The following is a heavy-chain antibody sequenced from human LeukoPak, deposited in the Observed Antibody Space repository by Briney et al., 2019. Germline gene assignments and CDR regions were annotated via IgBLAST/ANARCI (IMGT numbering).Heavy chain of an antibody. V-gene: IGHV3-64*01. CDR3: ARISRDTTMNY. J-gene: IGHJ4*02. CDR2: ISSDGGST. CDR1: GFTLSSYP. D-gene: IGHD5-18*01. Sequence: GGSLRLSCAASGFTLSSYPMHWVRQAPGRGLEYVSAISSDGGSTYHANSVKGRFTVSRDNSKNTLYLQMGSLRAEDMAVYYCARISRDTTMNYWGQGTLVTVSS.